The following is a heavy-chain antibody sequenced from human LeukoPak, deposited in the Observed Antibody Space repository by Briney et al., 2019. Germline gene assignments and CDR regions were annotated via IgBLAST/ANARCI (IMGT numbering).Heavy chain of an antibody. CDR1: GFTFSSYS. Sequence: PGGSLRLSCAASGFTFSSYSMNWVRQAPGKGLEWVSYISSSSSTIHYADSVKGRFTISRDNAKNSLYVQMTSLRAEDTAVSSCVRGSVDLIAPLFDYWGQGTLVTVSS. CDR2: ISSSSSTI. V-gene: IGHV3-48*04. CDR3: VRGSVDLIAPLFDY. D-gene: IGHD3-9*01. J-gene: IGHJ4*02.